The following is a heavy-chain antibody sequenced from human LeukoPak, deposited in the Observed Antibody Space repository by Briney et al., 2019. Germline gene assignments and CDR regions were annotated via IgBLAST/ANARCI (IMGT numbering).Heavy chain of an antibody. V-gene: IGHV3-48*03. D-gene: IGHD6-13*01. CDR1: GFTFSSYE. Sequence: GSLRLSCAASGFTFSSYEMNWVRQAPGKGLEWVSYISTSGSIIYYADSVKGRFTISRDDAKNSLFLQMNTLRAEDTAVYYCARDLSHPAAAGTVYYYYGMDVWGQGTTVTVSS. J-gene: IGHJ6*02. CDR3: ARDLSHPAAAGTVYYYYGMDV. CDR2: ISTSGSII.